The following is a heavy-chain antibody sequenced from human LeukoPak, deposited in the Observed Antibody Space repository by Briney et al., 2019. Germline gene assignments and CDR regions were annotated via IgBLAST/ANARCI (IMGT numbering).Heavy chain of an antibody. Sequence: SVKVSCKASGGTFSSYAISWVRQAPGQGLEWMGGIIPIFGTANYAQKFQGRVTITADESTSTAYMELSSLRSEDTAVYYCARDIGGWYVGLYFDYWGQGTLVTVSS. CDR3: ARDIGGWYVGLYFDY. CDR2: IIPIFGTA. V-gene: IGHV1-69*13. J-gene: IGHJ4*02. CDR1: GGTFSSYA. D-gene: IGHD6-19*01.